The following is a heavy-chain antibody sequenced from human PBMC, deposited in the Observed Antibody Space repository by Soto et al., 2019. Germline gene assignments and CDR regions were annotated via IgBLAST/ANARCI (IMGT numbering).Heavy chain of an antibody. CDR1: GFTVSSNY. D-gene: IGHD5-18*01. V-gene: IGHV3-53*01. Sequence: EVQLVESGGGLIQPGGSLRLSCAASGFTVSSNYMSWVRQAPGKGLEWVSVIYSGGSTYYADSVKGRFTISRDNSKNTLYLQMNSLRAEDTAVYYCAREGLADTAMVPSLDYWGQGTLVTVSS. J-gene: IGHJ4*02. CDR2: IYSGGST. CDR3: AREGLADTAMVPSLDY.